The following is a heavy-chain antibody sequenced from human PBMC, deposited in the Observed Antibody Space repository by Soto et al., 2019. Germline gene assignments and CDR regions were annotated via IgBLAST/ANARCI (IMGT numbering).Heavy chain of an antibody. CDR3: VGGRHYAY. CDR2: IAHDGHT. Sequence: SETLSLTGDVSSGSITTSVLWTWVRQFPGKGLEWIGEIAHDGHTNYNPSLSGRVTMSVDLSNSQFSLNVASVTAADTAVYFCVGGRHYAYWGQGTLVPVSS. J-gene: IGHJ1*01. CDR1: SGSITTSVL. V-gene: IGHV4-4*02. D-gene: IGHD1-26*01.